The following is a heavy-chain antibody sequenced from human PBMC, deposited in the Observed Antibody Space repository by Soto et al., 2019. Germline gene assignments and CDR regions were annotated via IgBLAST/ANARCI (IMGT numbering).Heavy chain of an antibody. V-gene: IGHV3-15*01. J-gene: IGHJ4*02. D-gene: IGHD3-16*01. CDR2: IKSKTDGGTT. CDR3: TTDIQAQQLTTFSY. CDR1: GFTFSNAW. Sequence: GGSLRLSCASSGFTFSNAWMSCVRQSPGKGLEWVGRIKSKTDGGTTDYAAPVKGRFTISRDDSKNTLYLQMNSLKTEDTAVYYCTTDIQAQQLTTFSYWGQGTLFTVSS.